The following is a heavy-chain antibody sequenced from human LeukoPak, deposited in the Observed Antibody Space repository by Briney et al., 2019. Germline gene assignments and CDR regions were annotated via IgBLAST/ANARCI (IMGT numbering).Heavy chain of an antibody. CDR2: SYYSGST. V-gene: IGHV4-39*01. D-gene: IGHD6-19*01. CDR3: ARLYSSGWALHFDY. J-gene: IGHJ4*02. CDR1: GGSISSSSYY. Sequence: RSSETLSLTCTVSGGSISSSSYYWGWIRQPPGKGLEWIGSSYYSGSTYYNPPLKSRVTISVDTSKNPFSLTLSSVTAADTAVYYCARLYSSGWALHFDYWGQGTLVTVSS.